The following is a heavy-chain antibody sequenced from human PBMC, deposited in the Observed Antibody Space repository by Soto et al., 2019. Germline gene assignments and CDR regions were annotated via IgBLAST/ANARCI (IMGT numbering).Heavy chain of an antibody. Sequence: SETLSLTCAVYGGSFSGYYWSWIRQPPGKGLEWIGEINHSGSTNYNPSLKSRVTISVDTSKNQFSLKLSSVTAADTAVYYCARKSITMARNWFDPWGQGNLVTVSS. CDR2: INHSGST. CDR3: ARKSITMARNWFDP. V-gene: IGHV4-34*01. J-gene: IGHJ5*02. CDR1: GGSFSGYY. D-gene: IGHD3-10*01.